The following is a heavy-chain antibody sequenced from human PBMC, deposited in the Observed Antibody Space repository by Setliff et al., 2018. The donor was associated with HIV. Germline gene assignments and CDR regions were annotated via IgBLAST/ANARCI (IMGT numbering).Heavy chain of an antibody. J-gene: IGHJ6*03. D-gene: IGHD5-12*01. CDR1: GFTFDDYA. V-gene: IGHV3-9*01. CDR3: ANLLHGYRGFEGARSGHYMDV. CDR2: INWNSGTL. Sequence: PGGSLRLSCAASGFTFDDYAMHWVRQAPGKGLEWVTGINWNSGTLGYADSVKGRFTISRDNAKNSLYLQMNSLRAEDTALYYCANLLHGYRGFEGARSGHYMDVWGKGTTVTVSS.